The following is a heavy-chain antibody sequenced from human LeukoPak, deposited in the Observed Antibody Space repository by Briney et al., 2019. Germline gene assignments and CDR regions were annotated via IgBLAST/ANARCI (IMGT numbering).Heavy chain of an antibody. J-gene: IGHJ5*02. Sequence: SETLSLTCTVSGGFISSYYWSWIRQPPGKGLEWIGYIYYSGSTNYNPSLKSRVTISVDTSKNQFSLKLSSVTAADTAVYYCARGLGYCSSTSCYDLYNWFDPWGQGTLVTVSS. D-gene: IGHD2-2*01. CDR3: ARGLGYCSSTSCYDLYNWFDP. CDR2: IYYSGST. CDR1: GGFISSYY. V-gene: IGHV4-59*01.